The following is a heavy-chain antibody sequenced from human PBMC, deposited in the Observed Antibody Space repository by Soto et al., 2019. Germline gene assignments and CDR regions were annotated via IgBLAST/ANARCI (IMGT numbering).Heavy chain of an antibody. D-gene: IGHD2-21*01. V-gene: IGHV1-69*01. CDR2: IIPIFGTA. CDR3: ARDGERHSAGIDY. CDR1: GGTFSSYS. Sequence: QVQLVQSGAEVKKPGSSVKVSCKASGGTFSSYSINWVRQAPGQGLEWMGEIIPIFGTANYAQKFQRRVTITADESTSTAYMELSSLRSEVTAVYYCARDGERHSAGIDYWGPGTLVPVSS. J-gene: IGHJ4*02.